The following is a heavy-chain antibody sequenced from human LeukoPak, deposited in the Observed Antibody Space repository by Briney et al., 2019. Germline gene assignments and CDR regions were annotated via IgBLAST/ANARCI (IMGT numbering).Heavy chain of an antibody. CDR3: ARDYYGSGSYYALMDV. CDR2: IKQDGSEK. D-gene: IGHD3-10*01. J-gene: IGHJ6*02. CDR1: GFTFSSYW. V-gene: IGHV3-7*03. Sequence: GGSLRLSCAASGFTFSSYWMSWVRQAPGKGLEWVANIKQDGSEKYYVDSVKSRFTISRDNAKNSLYLQMNSLRAEDTAVYYCARDYYGSGSYYALMDVWGQGTTVTVSS.